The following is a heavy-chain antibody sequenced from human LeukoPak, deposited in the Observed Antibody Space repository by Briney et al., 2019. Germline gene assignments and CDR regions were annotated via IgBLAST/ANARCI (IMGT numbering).Heavy chain of an antibody. D-gene: IGHD3-10*01. CDR3: AKSRGYHGSGREPFDY. V-gene: IGHV3-9*01. CDR1: GFTFDDYA. CDR2: ITWNSGNI. Sequence: GGSLRLSCAASGFTFDDYAMHWVRQAPGKGLEWVSGITWNSGNIAQADSVKGRFTISRDNAKNSLHLQVDSLRPEDTALYYCAKSRGYHGSGREPFDYWGQGTLVTASP. J-gene: IGHJ4*02.